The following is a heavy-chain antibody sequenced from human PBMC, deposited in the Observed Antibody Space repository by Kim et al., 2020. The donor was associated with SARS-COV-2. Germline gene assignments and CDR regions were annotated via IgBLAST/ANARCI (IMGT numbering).Heavy chain of an antibody. V-gene: IGHV3-64*01. CDR2: ISSNGGST. CDR3: ARGPITIVGVVIGPPYYYYGMDV. D-gene: IGHD3-3*01. CDR1: GFTFSSYA. J-gene: IGHJ6*02. Sequence: GGSLRLSCAASGFTFSSYAMHWVRQAPGKGLEYVSAISSNGGSTYYANSVKGRFTISRDNSKNTLYLQMGSLRAEDMAVYYCARGPITIVGVVIGPPYYYYGMDVWGQETTDTVSS.